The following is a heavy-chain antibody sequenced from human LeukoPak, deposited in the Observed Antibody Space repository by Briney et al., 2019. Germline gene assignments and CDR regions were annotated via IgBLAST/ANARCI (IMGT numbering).Heavy chain of an antibody. Sequence: ASVKVSCKASGYTFTGYYMHWVRQATGQGLEWMGWMNPNSGNTGYAQKFQGRVTMTRNTSISTAYMELSSLRSEDTAVYYCARVYGSGSYFRRVNWFDPWGQGTLVTVSS. CDR2: MNPNSGNT. V-gene: IGHV1-8*02. CDR3: ARVYGSGSYFRRVNWFDP. J-gene: IGHJ5*02. CDR1: GYTFTGYY. D-gene: IGHD3-10*01.